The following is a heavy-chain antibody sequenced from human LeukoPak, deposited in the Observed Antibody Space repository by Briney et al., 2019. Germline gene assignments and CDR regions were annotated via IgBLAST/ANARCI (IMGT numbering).Heavy chain of an antibody. D-gene: IGHD3-22*01. CDR1: GFTFSSYW. V-gene: IGHV3-7*03. Sequence: GSLRLSCAASGFTFSSYWMTWVRQAPGKGLEWVANIKQDGSKKNYVDSVKGRFTISRDNAKNSLYLQMNSLRAEDTAVYYCATPLDYYDSSGYHQGGDWGQGTLVTVSS. J-gene: IGHJ4*02. CDR2: IKQDGSKK. CDR3: ATPLDYYDSSGYHQGGD.